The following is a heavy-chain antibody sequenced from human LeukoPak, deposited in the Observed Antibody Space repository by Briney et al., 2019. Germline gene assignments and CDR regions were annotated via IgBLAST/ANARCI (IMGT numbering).Heavy chain of an antibody. D-gene: IGHD3-22*01. CDR1: GFTFSSYW. V-gene: IGHV3-7*03. Sequence: GSLRLSCAASGFTFSSYWMTWVRQAPGKGLEWVANIKQDGSKKNYVDSVKGRFTISRDNAKNSLYLQMNSLRAEDTAVYYCATPLDYYDSSGYHQGGDWGQGTLVTVSS. J-gene: IGHJ4*02. CDR2: IKQDGSKK. CDR3: ATPLDYYDSSGYHQGGD.